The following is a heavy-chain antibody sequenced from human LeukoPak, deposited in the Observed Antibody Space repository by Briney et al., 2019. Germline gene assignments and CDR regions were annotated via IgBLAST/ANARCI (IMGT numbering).Heavy chain of an antibody. CDR1: GFTFSNAW. CDR3: TTAPNSSGYYYAF. CDR2: IKSKTDGGTT. Sequence: GGSLRLSCAASGFTFSNAWMSWVRQAPGKGLEWVGRIKSKTDGGTTDYAAPVKGRFTISRDDSKNTLYLRMNSLKTEDTAVYYCTTAPNSSGYYYAFWGQGTLVTVSS. J-gene: IGHJ4*02. V-gene: IGHV3-15*01. D-gene: IGHD3-22*01.